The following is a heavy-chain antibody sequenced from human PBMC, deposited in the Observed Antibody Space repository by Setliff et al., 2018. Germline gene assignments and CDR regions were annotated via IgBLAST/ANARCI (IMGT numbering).Heavy chain of an antibody. Sequence: PSETLSLTCNVSGGAFSDDYWTWIRQDAGKGLEWIGRVYASGSTDYNPSLKSRVTMSVDTSKTQFSLKLRSVTAADTAVYYSAREREGFYCSGGSCYSSHYYYMDVWGKGTTVTVSS. V-gene: IGHV4-4*07. J-gene: IGHJ6*03. D-gene: IGHD2-15*01. CDR2: VYASGST. CDR3: AREREGFYCSGGSCYSSHYYYMDV. CDR1: GGAFSDDY.